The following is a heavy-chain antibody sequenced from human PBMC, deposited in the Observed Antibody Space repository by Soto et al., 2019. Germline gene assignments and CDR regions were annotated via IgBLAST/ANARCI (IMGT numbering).Heavy chain of an antibody. Sequence: ESGGGVVQPGRSLRLSCAASGFTFSSYAMHWVRQAPGKGLEWVAVISYDGSNKYYADSVKGRFTISRDNSKNTLYLQMNSLRAEDTAVYYCARDEGLVLRFLEWLSSTYYGMDVWGQGTTVTVSS. J-gene: IGHJ6*02. CDR3: ARDEGLVLRFLEWLSSTYYGMDV. CDR1: GFTFSSYA. V-gene: IGHV3-30-3*01. D-gene: IGHD3-3*01. CDR2: ISYDGSNK.